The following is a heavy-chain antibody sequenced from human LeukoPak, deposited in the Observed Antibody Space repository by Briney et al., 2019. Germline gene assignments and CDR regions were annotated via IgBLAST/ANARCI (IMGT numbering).Heavy chain of an antibody. Sequence: GASVKVSCKASGYTFSSYYMHWVRQAPGQGLEWMGIINPGGGSTSYPQKFQGRVTMTRDTSTSTVCMELSSLRSDDTAVYYCAREPSGSYKFDYWGQGTLVTVSS. J-gene: IGHJ4*02. D-gene: IGHD1-26*01. CDR3: AREPSGSYKFDY. CDR2: INPGGGST. V-gene: IGHV1-46*01. CDR1: GYTFSSYY.